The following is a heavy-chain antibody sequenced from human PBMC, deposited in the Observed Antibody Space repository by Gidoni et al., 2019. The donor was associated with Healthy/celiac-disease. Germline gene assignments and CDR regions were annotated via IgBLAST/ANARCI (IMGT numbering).Heavy chain of an antibody. D-gene: IGHD2-2*01. V-gene: IGHV3-48*01. J-gene: IGHJ6*02. Sequence: EVQLVESGGGLVQPGGSLSLACAASGFTFSSHSMNWVRQAPGKGLEWVSYISSSSSTIYYADSVKGRFTISRDNAKNSLYLQMNSLRAEDTAVYYCAREGYCSSTSCPTSPHYYGMDVWGQGTTVTVSS. CDR3: AREGYCSSTSCPTSPHYYGMDV. CDR1: GFTFSSHS. CDR2: ISSSSSTI.